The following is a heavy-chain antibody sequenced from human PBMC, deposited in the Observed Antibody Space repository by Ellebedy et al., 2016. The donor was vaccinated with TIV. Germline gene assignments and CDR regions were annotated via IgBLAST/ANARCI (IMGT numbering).Heavy chain of an antibody. Sequence: PGGSLRLSCAASGFIFSSYAMSWVRQAPGKGLEWVSTITGSGSRTDYADSVKGRFTFSRDNSKNTLYLQMNSLRAEDTAVYHCAKGTQWLGRSCFDYWGQGTLVTVSS. CDR1: GFIFSSYA. CDR3: AKGTQWLGRSCFDY. V-gene: IGHV3-23*01. J-gene: IGHJ4*02. D-gene: IGHD6-19*01. CDR2: ITGSGSRT.